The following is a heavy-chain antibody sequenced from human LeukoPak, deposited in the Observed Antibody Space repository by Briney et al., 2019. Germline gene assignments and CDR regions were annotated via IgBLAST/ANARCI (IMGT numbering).Heavy chain of an antibody. Sequence: SEPLSLTCAVYGGSFSGYYWSWIRQPPGKGLEWIGEINHSGSTNYNPSLKSRVTISVDTSKNQFSLKLSSVTAADTAVYYCARWGSEPNIVVVVAATRWFDPWGQGTLVTVSS. CDR3: ARWGSEPNIVVVVAATRWFDP. CDR2: INHSGST. J-gene: IGHJ5*02. V-gene: IGHV4-34*01. CDR1: GGSFSGYY. D-gene: IGHD2-15*01.